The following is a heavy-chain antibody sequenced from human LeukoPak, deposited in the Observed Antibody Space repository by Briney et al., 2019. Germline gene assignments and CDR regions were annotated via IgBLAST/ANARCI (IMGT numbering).Heavy chain of an antibody. J-gene: IGHJ3*02. CDR2: INPNSDDT. CDR3: ARVTVVRAFDI. D-gene: IGHD3-22*01. V-gene: IGHV1-2*02. CDR1: GYTFTDYY. Sequence: VASVTVSFKASGYTFTDYYIHWVRQAPGQGLEWMGWINPNSDDTNFAQNFQGRVTMTRDTSISTAYMELSSLRSDDTAVYYCARVTVVRAFDIWGQGTMVTVSS.